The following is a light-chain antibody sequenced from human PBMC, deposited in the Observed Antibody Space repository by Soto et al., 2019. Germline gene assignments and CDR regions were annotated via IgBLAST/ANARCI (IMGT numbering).Light chain of an antibody. J-gene: IGLJ1*01. Sequence: SVLTQPPSASGTPGQRVTISCSGSSSNIGSRTVSLYQHLPGTAPTLLMCNNNQRSSGVPDRLPGSKSGTSASLAISRLQSEDEADYYCAAWDDNLNGYVFGTGTKVTVL. CDR3: AAWDDNLNGYV. CDR2: NNN. CDR1: SSNIGSRT. V-gene: IGLV1-44*01.